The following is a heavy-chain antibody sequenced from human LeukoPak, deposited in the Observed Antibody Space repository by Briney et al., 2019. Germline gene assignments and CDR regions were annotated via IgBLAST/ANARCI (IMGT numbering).Heavy chain of an antibody. J-gene: IGHJ4*02. CDR3: ARACTNGVCYVGANALEYYFDY. D-gene: IGHD2-8*01. CDR1: GDSVSSNSAA. CDR2: TYYRSKWYN. Sequence: SQTLSLTCAISGDSVSSNSAAWNWVRQSPSRGLEWLGRTYYRSKWYNDYAVSVKSRITINPDTSKNQFSLQLNSVTPEDTAVYYCARACTNGVCYVGANALEYYFDYWGQGTLVTVSS. V-gene: IGHV6-1*01.